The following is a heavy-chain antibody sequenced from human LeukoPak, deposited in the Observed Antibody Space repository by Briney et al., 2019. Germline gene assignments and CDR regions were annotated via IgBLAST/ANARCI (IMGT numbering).Heavy chain of an antibody. CDR1: EFTFSSYT. CDR2: IRGSGDNT. D-gene: IGHD6-19*01. J-gene: IGHJ3*01. Sequence: GGSLRLSCAASEFTFSSYTMNWVRQAPDKGLEWVSSIRGSGDNTFYADSVKGRFTISSDNSKNTLYLQMNSLSREDTAIYYCARRGGSTGWGAFDFWGHGTMVTVSS. V-gene: IGHV3-23*01. CDR3: ARRGGSTGWGAFDF.